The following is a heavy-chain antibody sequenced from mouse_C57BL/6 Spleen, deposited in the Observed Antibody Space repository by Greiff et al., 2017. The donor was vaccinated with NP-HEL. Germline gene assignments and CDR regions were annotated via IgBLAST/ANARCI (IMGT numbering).Heavy chain of an antibody. CDR3: ARQGIYYDYDGFAY. V-gene: IGHV5-9*01. D-gene: IGHD2-4*01. CDR2: ISGGGGNT. J-gene: IGHJ3*01. Sequence: DVKLVESGGGLVKPGGSLKLSCAASGFTFSSYTMSWVRQTPEKRLEWVATISGGGGNTYYPDSVEGRFTISRDNAKNTLYLQMSSLRSEDTALYYCARQGIYYDYDGFAYWGQGTLVTVSA. CDR1: GFTFSSYT.